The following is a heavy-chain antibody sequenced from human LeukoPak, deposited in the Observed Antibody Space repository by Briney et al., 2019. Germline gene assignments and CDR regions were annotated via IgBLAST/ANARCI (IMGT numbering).Heavy chain of an antibody. Sequence: SVKVSCKASGFTFSSSTMQWVRQARGQRLEWIGWIVVGSGNTNYAQKFQERVTISRDMSTSTAYMELSSLTSEDTAVFYCAADGPADLFDGSEDPPRDAFEIWGQGTMVAVSS. CDR2: IVVGSGNT. CDR3: AADGPADLFDGSEDPPRDAFEI. J-gene: IGHJ3*02. V-gene: IGHV1-58*02. CDR1: GFTFSSST. D-gene: IGHD3-22*01.